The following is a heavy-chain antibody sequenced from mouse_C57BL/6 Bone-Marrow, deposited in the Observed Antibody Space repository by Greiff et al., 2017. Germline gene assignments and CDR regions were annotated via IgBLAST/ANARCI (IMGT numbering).Heavy chain of an antibody. CDR2: ISDGGSYT. J-gene: IGHJ4*01. Sequence: EVQLVESGGGLVKPGGSLKLSCAASGFTFSSYAMSWVRQTPEKRLEWVATISDGGSYTYYPDNVKGRVTISRDNAKNNLYLQMSHLQSEDTAMYYCARDRGVLKDYAMDYWGQGTSVTVSS. CDR3: ARDRGVLKDYAMDY. D-gene: IGHD1-3*01. V-gene: IGHV5-4*01. CDR1: GFTFSSYA.